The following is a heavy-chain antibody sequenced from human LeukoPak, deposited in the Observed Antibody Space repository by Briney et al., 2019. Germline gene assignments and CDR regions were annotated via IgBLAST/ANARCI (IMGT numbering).Heavy chain of an antibody. V-gene: IGHV3-7*03. J-gene: IGHJ6*02. CDR3: ATLHFYAMGV. CDR1: GFTFGKYW. CDR2: IKLDGSEK. Sequence: GGFLRLSCVASGFTFGKYWMSWVRQAPGKGLEWVANIKLDGSEKNYVDSVKGRFTISRDNTKNSLYLQMNSLRAEDTAIYYCATLHFYAMGVWGQGTTVTVSS.